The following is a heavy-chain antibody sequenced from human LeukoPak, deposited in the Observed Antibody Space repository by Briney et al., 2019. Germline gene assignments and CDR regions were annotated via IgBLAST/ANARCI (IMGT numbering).Heavy chain of an antibody. CDR1: GGSISSGGYY. D-gene: IGHD4-17*01. CDR2: IYYSGTA. Sequence: SQTLSLTCAVSGGSISSGGYYWSWDRQHPEKGLEWIGYIYYSGTAYYNPSLKSRVTMSVDTSKNQFSLKLDSVTAADTAVYYCARFSNDHGVKFDYWGQGTLVTVSS. CDR3: ARFSNDHGVKFDY. J-gene: IGHJ4*02. V-gene: IGHV4-31*11.